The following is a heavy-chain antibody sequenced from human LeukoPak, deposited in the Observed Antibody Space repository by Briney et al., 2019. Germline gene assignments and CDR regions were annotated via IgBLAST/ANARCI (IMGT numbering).Heavy chain of an antibody. CDR2: INHSGST. CDR1: GGSISSYY. V-gene: IGHV4-34*01. D-gene: IGHD6-13*01. Sequence: PSETLSLTCTVSGGSISSYYWSWIRQPPGKGLEWIGEINHSGSTNYNPSLKSRVTISVDTSKNQFSLKLSSVTAADTAVYYCASGYSSSWYAELPDAFDIWCQGTMVTVSS. J-gene: IGHJ3*02. CDR3: ASGYSSSWYAELPDAFDI.